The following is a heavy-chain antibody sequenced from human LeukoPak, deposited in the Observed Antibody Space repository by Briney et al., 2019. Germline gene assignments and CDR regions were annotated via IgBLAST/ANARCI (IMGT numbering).Heavy chain of an antibody. J-gene: IGHJ4*02. CDR2: ISSSSSTI. D-gene: IGHD3-3*01. CDR1: GFTFSSYS. CDR3: ARVASDFWTRFDY. V-gene: IGHV3-48*01. Sequence: PGGSLRLSCAASGFTFSSYSMNWVRQAPGKGLEWVSYISSSSSTIYYADSVKGRFTISRDNAKNSLYLQMNSLRAEDTAVYYCARVASDFWTRFDYRGQGTLVTVSS.